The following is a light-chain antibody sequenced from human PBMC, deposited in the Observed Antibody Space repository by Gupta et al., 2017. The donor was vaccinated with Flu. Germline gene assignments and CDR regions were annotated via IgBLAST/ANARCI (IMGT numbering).Light chain of an antibody. V-gene: IGKV1-33*01. CDR2: DAS. J-gene: IGKJ5*01. Sequence: DIQMTQSPSSLSASVGDRVTITCQASQDISDYLNWYQHKSGEAPRLLVFDASQLGGGVPSRFSGSGSGTDFTLTISGLQPEDLATYYCQHYNSLPITFGQGTRLDI. CDR1: QDISDY. CDR3: QHYNSLPIT.